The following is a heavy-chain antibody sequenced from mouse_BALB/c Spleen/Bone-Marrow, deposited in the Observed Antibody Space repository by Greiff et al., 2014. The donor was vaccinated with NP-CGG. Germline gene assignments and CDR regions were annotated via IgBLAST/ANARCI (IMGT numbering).Heavy chain of an antibody. Sequence: EVQLVESGGGLVQPGGSRKLSCAASGFTFSSFGMHWVRQAPEKGLEWVAYISSGSSTIYYADTVKGRFTISRDNPKNTLFQQMTSLRSEDTAMYYCARLRRYYGYFDYWGQGTTLTVSS. CDR2: ISSGSSTI. CDR3: ARLRRYYGYFDY. V-gene: IGHV5-17*02. CDR1: GFTFSSFG. D-gene: IGHD1-1*01. J-gene: IGHJ2*01.